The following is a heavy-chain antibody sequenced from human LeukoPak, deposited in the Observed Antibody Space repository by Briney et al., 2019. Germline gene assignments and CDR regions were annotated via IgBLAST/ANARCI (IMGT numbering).Heavy chain of an antibody. J-gene: IGHJ3*02. D-gene: IGHD1-20*01. CDR3: ASQTLTDDAFDI. Sequence: SETLSLTCTVSAGSVSSGTYYWHWIRQPAEKGLEWIGRIYTSGRTNYNPSLKSRVTISVDTSKNQFSLKLTSVTAADTAVYYCASQTLTDDAFDIWGQGTMVTVSS. V-gene: IGHV4-61*02. CDR1: AGSVSSGTYY. CDR2: IYTSGRT.